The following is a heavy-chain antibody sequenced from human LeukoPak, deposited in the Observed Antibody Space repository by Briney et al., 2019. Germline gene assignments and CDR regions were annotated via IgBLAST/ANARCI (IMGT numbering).Heavy chain of an antibody. J-gene: IGHJ4*02. CDR3: ARDSDARNWNGLFDN. V-gene: IGHV3-7*01. CDR1: GFTFSNDW. D-gene: IGHD1-1*01. CDR2: IKGDGSKK. Sequence: GGSLRLSCAASGFTFSNDWMTWVRQAPGKGPEWVANIKGDGSKKNYVDSVKGRFTISRDNAKNSLYLLMNSLRAEDTAVYYCARDSDARNWNGLFDNWGQGTLVTVSS.